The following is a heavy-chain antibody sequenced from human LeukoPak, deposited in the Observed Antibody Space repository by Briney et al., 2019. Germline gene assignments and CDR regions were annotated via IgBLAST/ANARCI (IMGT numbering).Heavy chain of an antibody. CDR2: IYYSGST. CDR3: VRDHCSGGSCYPGWFDP. Sequence: SETLSLTCTASGGSISSYYWSWIRQPPGKGLEWIGYIYYSGSTNYNPSLKSRVTISVDTSKNQFSLKLSSVTAADTAVYYCVRDHCSGGSCYPGWFDPWGQGTLVTVSS. D-gene: IGHD2-15*01. CDR1: GGSISSYY. V-gene: IGHV4-59*01. J-gene: IGHJ5*02.